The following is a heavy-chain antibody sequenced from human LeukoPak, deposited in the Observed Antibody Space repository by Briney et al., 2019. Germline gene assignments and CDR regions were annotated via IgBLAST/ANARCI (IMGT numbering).Heavy chain of an antibody. CDR1: GFTFSSYA. CDR2: ISGSGGST. D-gene: IGHD4-17*01. V-gene: IGHV3-23*01. J-gene: IGHJ5*02. CDR3: AKDLPGTVTTYLGWFDP. Sequence: PGGSLRLSCAASGFTFSSYAVSWVRQAPGKGLEWVSAISGSGGSTYYADSVKGRFTISRDNSKNTLYLQMNSLRAEDTAVYYCAKDLPGTVTTYLGWFDPWGQGTLVTVSS.